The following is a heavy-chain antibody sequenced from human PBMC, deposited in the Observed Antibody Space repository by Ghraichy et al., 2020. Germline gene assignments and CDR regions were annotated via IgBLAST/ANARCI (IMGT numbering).Heavy chain of an antibody. V-gene: IGHV3-7*03. CDR1: GFTFSSYW. CDR3: ARYDWDWAEMATINYFDY. Sequence: GGSLRLSCAASGFTFSSYWMSWVRQAPGKGLEWVANIKQDGSEKYYVDSVKGRFTISRDNAKNSLYLQMNSLRAEDTAVYYCARYDWDWAEMATINYFDYWGQGTLVTVSS. J-gene: IGHJ4*02. CDR2: IKQDGSEK. D-gene: IGHD5-24*01.